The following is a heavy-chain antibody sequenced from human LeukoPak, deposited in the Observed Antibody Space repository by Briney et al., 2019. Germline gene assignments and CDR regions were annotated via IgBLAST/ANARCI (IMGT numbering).Heavy chain of an antibody. V-gene: IGHV3-23*01. CDR1: GFTFSSYS. D-gene: IGHD2-15*01. CDR2: IWGADET. CDR3: AKTQGYYDA. J-gene: IGHJ5*02. Sequence: GGSLRLSCAASGFTFSSYSMNWVRQAPGKGLELVSGIWGADETVYGDAVKGRFTISRDNSKNTLYLQMNSLRADDTAVYYCAKTQGYYDAWGQGALVTVSS.